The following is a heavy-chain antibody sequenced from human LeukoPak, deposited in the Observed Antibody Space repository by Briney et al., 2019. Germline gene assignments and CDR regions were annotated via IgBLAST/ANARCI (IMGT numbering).Heavy chain of an antibody. CDR3: ARERDGSGTQRGLDY. Sequence: SETLSLTCSASGGSISPYYWSWIRQPPGKGLEWIGRIYTSGSTNYNPSLKSRVTISVDTSKNQFSLKLSSVTAADTAVYYCARERDGSGTQRGLDYWGQGTLVTVSS. CDR1: GGSISPYY. CDR2: IYTSGST. D-gene: IGHD3-10*01. V-gene: IGHV4-4*08. J-gene: IGHJ4*02.